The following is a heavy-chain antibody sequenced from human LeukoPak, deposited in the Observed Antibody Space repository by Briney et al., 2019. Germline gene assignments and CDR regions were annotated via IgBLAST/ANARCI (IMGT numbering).Heavy chain of an antibody. J-gene: IGHJ4*02. CDR2: INSDGSSI. CDR3: AQKHDALNY. CDR1: GFTFSSHW. V-gene: IGHV3-74*01. D-gene: IGHD2-8*01. Sequence: SGGSLRLSCAASGFTFSSHWMHWVRQAPGKGLVWVSRINSDGSSISYADSVKGRFTVSRDNAKNTLYLQMNSLRAEDTAVYYCAQKHDALNYWGQGTLVTVSS.